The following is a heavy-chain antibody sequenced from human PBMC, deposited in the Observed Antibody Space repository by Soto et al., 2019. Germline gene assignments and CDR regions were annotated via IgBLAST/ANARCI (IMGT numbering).Heavy chain of an antibody. J-gene: IGHJ4*02. CDR1: GGTFSSYA. CDR3: ARSFRITGIGYYFDY. Sequence: SVKVSCKASGGTFSSYAISWVRQAPGQGLEWMGGIIPIFGTANYAQKFQGRVTITADKSTSTAYMELSSLRSEDTAVYYCARSFRITGIGYYFDYWGQGTLVTVSS. CDR2: IIPIFGTA. V-gene: IGHV1-69*06. D-gene: IGHD1-20*01.